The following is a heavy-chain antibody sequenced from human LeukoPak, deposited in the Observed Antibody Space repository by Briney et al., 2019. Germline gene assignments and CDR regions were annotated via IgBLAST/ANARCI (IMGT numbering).Heavy chain of an antibody. CDR3: AKVGPWRKPGEFDY. V-gene: IGHV3-9*01. J-gene: IGHJ4*02. CDR2: VTWNSGSK. D-gene: IGHD3-16*01. CDR1: GFTFNDYA. Sequence: QPGGSLRLSCAASGFTFNDYAMTWVRHAPGKGLEWVAGVTWNSGSKAYADSVKGRFTISRDNAKNSLYLQMNSLRPEDTALYHCAKVGPWRKPGEFDYWGQGTLVTASS.